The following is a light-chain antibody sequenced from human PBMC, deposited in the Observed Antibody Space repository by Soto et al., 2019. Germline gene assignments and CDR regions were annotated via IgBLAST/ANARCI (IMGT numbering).Light chain of an antibody. CDR1: QSVSSN. CDR2: GAS. CDR3: QQYNCWPRT. Sequence: EIVMTQSPVTLSVSPGERATLSCRASQSVSSNLVWFQQKPGQAPRLLIYGASTRATGIPARFSGSGSGTEFSLTISSLQSEDFAVYYCQQYNCWPRTFGQGTKVEIK. J-gene: IGKJ1*01. V-gene: IGKV3-15*01.